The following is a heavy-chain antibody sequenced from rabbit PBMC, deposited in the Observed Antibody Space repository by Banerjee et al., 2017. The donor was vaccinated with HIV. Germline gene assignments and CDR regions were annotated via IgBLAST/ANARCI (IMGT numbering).Heavy chain of an antibody. Sequence: QEQLVESGGGLVTLGGSLKLSCKASGIDFSSYGISWVRQAPGKGLEWIAYIYPDYGSTDYASWVNGRFTISLDNAQNTVFLQMTSLTAADTATYFCARGPPLGWLDLWGPGTLVTVS. D-gene: IGHD3-1*01. J-gene: IGHJ5*01. V-gene: IGHV1S47*01. CDR2: IYPDYGST. CDR3: ARGPPLGWLDL. CDR1: GIDFSSYG.